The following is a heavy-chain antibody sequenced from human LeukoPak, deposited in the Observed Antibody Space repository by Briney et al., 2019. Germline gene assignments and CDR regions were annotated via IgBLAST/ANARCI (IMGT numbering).Heavy chain of an antibody. CDR2: INPNSGDT. J-gene: IGHJ5*02. D-gene: IGHD3-10*01. V-gene: IGHV1-2*02. CDR1: GYIFTGYY. Sequence: GASVKVSCKASGYIFTGYYMHWVRQAPGQGLEWMGWINPNSGDTNYAQKFQGRVTMTRDTSISTAYMELSRLRSDDTAVYYCARGGDHLWFDPWGQGTLVTVSS. CDR3: ARGGDHLWFDP.